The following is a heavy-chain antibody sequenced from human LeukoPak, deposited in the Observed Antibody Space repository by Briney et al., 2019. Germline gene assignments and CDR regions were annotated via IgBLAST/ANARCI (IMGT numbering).Heavy chain of an antibody. V-gene: IGHV3-23*01. CDR3: ARDCCSGGGPLDI. CDR1: GFTFSNYG. Sequence: GGSLRLSCAASGFTFSNYGMAWVRQAPGKGLEWVSTIAVVGGNTHHEDSVEGRFTISRQDSNNALHLQLNSLRAEDTAIYYCARDCCSGGGPLDIWGQGTLVTVSS. D-gene: IGHD2-15*01. CDR2: IAVVGGNT. J-gene: IGHJ4*02.